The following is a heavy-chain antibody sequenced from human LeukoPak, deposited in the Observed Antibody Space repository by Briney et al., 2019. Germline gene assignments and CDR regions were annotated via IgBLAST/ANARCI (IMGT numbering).Heavy chain of an antibody. CDR3: AMRGDILVIPATYMFDY. Sequence: GGSLRLSCAASGFTFSSYSMNWVRQAPGKGLEWVSSISSSSSYIYYAGSVKGRFTISRDDAKNSLYLQMNSLRAEDTAVYYCAMRGDILVIPATYMFDYWGQGTLVTVSS. V-gene: IGHV3-21*01. D-gene: IGHD2-2*01. CDR2: ISSSSSYI. J-gene: IGHJ4*02. CDR1: GFTFSSYS.